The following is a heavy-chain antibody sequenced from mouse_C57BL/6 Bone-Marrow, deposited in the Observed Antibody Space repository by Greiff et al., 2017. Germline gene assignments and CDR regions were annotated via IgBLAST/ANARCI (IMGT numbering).Heavy chain of an antibody. CDR2: INYDGSST. CDR1: GFTFSDYY. Sequence: EVKLMESEGGLVQPGSSMKLSCTASGFTFSDYYMAWVRQVPEKGLEWVANINYDGSSTYYLDSLKSRFIISRDNAKNILYLQMSSLKSEDTATYYCARDWGYYFDYWGQGTTLTVSS. V-gene: IGHV5-16*01. J-gene: IGHJ2*01. CDR3: ARDWGYYFDY.